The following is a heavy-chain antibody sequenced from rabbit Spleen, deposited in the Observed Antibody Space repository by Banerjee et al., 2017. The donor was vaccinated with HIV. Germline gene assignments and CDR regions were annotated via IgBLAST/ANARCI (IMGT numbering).Heavy chain of an antibody. CDR3: ARDLDGVIGWNFGW. D-gene: IGHD1-1*01. CDR2: IYSGSSGTT. Sequence: EESGGGLVKPEGSLTLTCKASGFDLSSSYWICWVHQAPGKGLEWIGCIYSGSSGTTDGTSWAKGRFTISKPSSTTVTLQMTSLTAAVTATYFCARDLDGVIGWNFGWWGPGTLVTVS. J-gene: IGHJ4*01. CDR1: GFDLSSSYW. V-gene: IGHV1S45*01.